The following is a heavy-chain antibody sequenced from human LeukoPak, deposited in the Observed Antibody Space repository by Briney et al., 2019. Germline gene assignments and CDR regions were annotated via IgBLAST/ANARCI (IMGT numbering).Heavy chain of an antibody. CDR3: TRQVDYYDFWSGYPHFDY. CDR2: IIPVFGAA. CDR1: GGSFSSHA. D-gene: IGHD3-3*01. Sequence: SVKVSCKASGGSFSSHAISWVRQAPGQGLEWMGGIIPVFGAANLAQKFQGRVTITADESTNTAYMELTSLRSEDTAVYYCTRQVDYYDFWSGYPHFDYWGQGTLVTVSS. V-gene: IGHV1-69*13. J-gene: IGHJ4*02.